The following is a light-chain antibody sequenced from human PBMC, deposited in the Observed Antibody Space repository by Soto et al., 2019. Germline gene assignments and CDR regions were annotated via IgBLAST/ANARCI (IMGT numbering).Light chain of an antibody. CDR2: EGS. V-gene: IGLV2-23*01. Sequence: QSVLTQPASVSGSPGQSITISCTGTSREVGSYYLVSWYQKDPGKAPKLRIYEGSKRPSGVSNRFSASKSGNTASLTISGLQAEDEADYYCCSYAGSSTCVFGGGTKLTVL. CDR3: CSYAGSSTCV. CDR1: SREVGSYYL. J-gene: IGLJ3*02.